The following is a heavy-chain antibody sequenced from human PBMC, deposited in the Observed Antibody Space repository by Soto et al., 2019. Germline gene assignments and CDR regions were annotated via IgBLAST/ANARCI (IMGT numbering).Heavy chain of an antibody. CDR1: GFTFSSYG. V-gene: IGHV3-33*01. CDR2: IWYDGSNK. Sequence: GGSLRLSCAASGFTFSSYGMHWVRQAPGKGLEWVAFIWYDGSNKYYADSVKGRFTISRDNSKNTLYLQMNSLRAEDTAVYYCARVMRDSTYYHYYAMDVWGQRTTVTVSS. J-gene: IGHJ6*02. CDR3: ARVMRDSTYYHYYAMDV. D-gene: IGHD3-22*01.